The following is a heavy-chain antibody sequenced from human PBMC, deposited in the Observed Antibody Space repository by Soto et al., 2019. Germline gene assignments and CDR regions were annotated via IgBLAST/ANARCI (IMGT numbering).Heavy chain of an antibody. V-gene: IGHV3-33*01. CDR3: ASGRDIVVVPAALDY. Sequence: QVQLVESGGGVVQPGRSLRLSCAASGFTFSSYGMHWVRQAPGKGLEWVAVIWYDGSNKYYADSVKGRFTISRDNSKNTLYLQMNSLRAEDTAVYYCASGRDIVVVPAALDYWGQGTLVTVSS. J-gene: IGHJ4*02. CDR2: IWYDGSNK. CDR1: GFTFSSYG. D-gene: IGHD2-2*01.